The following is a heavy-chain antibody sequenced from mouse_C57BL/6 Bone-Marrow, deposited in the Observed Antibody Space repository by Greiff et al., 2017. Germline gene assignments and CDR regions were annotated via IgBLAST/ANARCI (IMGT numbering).Heavy chain of an antibody. V-gene: IGHV2-2*01. Sequence: VQLVESGPGLVQPSQSLSITCTVSGFSLTSYGVHWVRQSPGKGLEWLGVIWSGGSTDYNAAFISRLSISKDNSKSQVFFKMNSLQADDTAIYYCARTDSSGYAMDYWGQGTSVTVSS. D-gene: IGHD3-2*02. CDR1: GFSLTSYG. J-gene: IGHJ4*01. CDR3: ARTDSSGYAMDY. CDR2: IWSGGST.